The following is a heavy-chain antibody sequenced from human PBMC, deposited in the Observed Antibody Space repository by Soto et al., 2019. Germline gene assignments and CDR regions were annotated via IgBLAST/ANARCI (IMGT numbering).Heavy chain of an antibody. CDR3: AGGMTTVTTTRGYFDY. V-gene: IGHV4-59*08. CDR2: IYYSGST. J-gene: IGHJ4*02. Sequence: SETLSLTCTVSGCSISSYYWSWIRQPPGKGLEWIGYIYYSGSTNYNPSLKSRVTISVDTSKNQFSLKLSSVTAADTAVYYCAGGMTTVTTTRGYFDYWGQGTLVTVSS. CDR1: GCSISSYY. D-gene: IGHD4-17*01.